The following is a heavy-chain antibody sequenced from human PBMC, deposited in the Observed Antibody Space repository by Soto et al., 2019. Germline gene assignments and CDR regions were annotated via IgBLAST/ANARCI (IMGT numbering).Heavy chain of an antibody. Sequence: QMQLQESGPGLVKPSETLSLNCTVSGDSINGYYWSWIRQPPGKGLEWIGYIYYSGTTNYNPSLESRVTISVDTSTNQFSLKLNSVTAADTAVYFCARAGTNSRYFDLWGRGTLVTVSS. V-gene: IGHV4-59*01. CDR2: IYYSGTT. CDR3: ARAGTNSRYFDL. D-gene: IGHD7-27*01. CDR1: GDSINGYY. J-gene: IGHJ2*01.